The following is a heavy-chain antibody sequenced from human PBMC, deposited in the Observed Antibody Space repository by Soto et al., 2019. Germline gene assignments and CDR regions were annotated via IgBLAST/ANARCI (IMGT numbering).Heavy chain of an antibody. V-gene: IGHV3-33*06. J-gene: IGHJ3*02. CDR1: GFTFSRHA. CDR2: IWYDGNQI. D-gene: IGHD5-18*01. Sequence: GGSLRLSCAASGFTFSRHAMHWVRQAPGKGLEWVALIWYDGNQIYYADSVKGRFTISRDNAKNSLYLQMNSLRDEDTAVYYCAKDFGYNYGYDAFDIWGQGTMVTVSS. CDR3: AKDFGYNYGYDAFDI.